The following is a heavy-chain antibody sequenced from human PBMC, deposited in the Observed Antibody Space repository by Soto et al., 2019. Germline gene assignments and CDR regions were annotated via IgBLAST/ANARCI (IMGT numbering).Heavy chain of an antibody. Sequence: VSVKVSCKASGYTFTSYGISWVRQAPGQGLEWMGWISAYNGNTNYAQKLQGRVTMTTDTSTSTAYMELRSLRSDDTAVYYCARDKSKYSSFFVFDYWGQGTLVTVSS. CDR1: GYTFTSYG. J-gene: IGHJ4*02. CDR2: ISAYNGNT. D-gene: IGHD6-6*01. CDR3: ARDKSKYSSFFVFDY. V-gene: IGHV1-18*01.